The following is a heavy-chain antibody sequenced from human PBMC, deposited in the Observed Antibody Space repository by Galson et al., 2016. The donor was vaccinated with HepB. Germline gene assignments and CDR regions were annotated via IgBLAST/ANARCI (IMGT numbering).Heavy chain of an antibody. D-gene: IGHD5-12*01. Sequence: SVKVSCMASGYILTNFDITWVRQATGQGIDWMGWMNPNSGTSGYAQKFQGTVSMTRSTSTSTAYMELSSLRSEDSAMYYCPKRIHGYTTSTYYLDTWGQGTLVTVSS. CDR3: PKRIHGYTTSTYYLDT. CDR2: MNPNSGTS. CDR1: GYILTNFD. V-gene: IGHV1-8*01. J-gene: IGHJ4*02.